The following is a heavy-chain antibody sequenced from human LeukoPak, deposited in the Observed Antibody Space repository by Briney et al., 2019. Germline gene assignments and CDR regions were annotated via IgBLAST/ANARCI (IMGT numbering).Heavy chain of an antibody. D-gene: IGHD3-22*01. J-gene: IGHJ4*02. CDR2: ITSGIGRT. CDR3: AREYHDSSGYLDY. Sequence: SGGSLRLSCAASGFTFSNYAMSWVRQAPGKGLEWVSSITSGIGRTYYADSVKGRFTISRDNSRNTLYLQMNSLRAEDTAVYYCAREYHDSSGYLDYWGQGTLVTVSS. CDR1: GFTFSNYA. V-gene: IGHV3-23*01.